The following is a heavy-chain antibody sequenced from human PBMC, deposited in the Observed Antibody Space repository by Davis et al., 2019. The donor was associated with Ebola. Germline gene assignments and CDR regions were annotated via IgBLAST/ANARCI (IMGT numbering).Heavy chain of an antibody. J-gene: IGHJ4*02. CDR2: IYDQST. CDR1: GFTVSSNH. V-gene: IGHV3-53*05. D-gene: IGHD3-10*01. Sequence: GGSLRLSCTASGFTVSSNHMSWVRQAPGKGLEWVSVIYDQSTAYADAVRGRFIISRDKSNNTLYLEMSSLRVDDTAVYYCARLGSYGQYHYFDSWGQGTLVTVSS. CDR3: ARLGSYGQYHYFDS.